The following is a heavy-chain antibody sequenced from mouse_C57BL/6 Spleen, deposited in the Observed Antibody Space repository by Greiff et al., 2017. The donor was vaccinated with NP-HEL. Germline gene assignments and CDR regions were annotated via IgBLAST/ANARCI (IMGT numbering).Heavy chain of an antibody. D-gene: IGHD2-3*01. CDR1: GYTFTSYW. J-gene: IGHJ4*01. Sequence: QVQLQQSGAELVRPGTSVKLSCKASGYTFTSYWMHWVKQRPGQGLEWIGVIDPSDSYTNYNQKFKGKATLTVDTSSSTAYMQLSSLTSEDSAVYYGARVDGSRDAMDYWGQGTSVTVSS. CDR3: ARVDGSRDAMDY. CDR2: IDPSDSYT. V-gene: IGHV1-59*01.